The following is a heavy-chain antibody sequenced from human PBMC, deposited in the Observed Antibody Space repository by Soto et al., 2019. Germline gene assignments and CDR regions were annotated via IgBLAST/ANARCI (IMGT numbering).Heavy chain of an antibody. D-gene: IGHD3-10*01. CDR3: AHRGNMARGTYNYYGP. J-gene: IGHJ4*01. CDR1: GFSLTTGVG. CDR2: IYWNDEK. V-gene: IGHV2-5*01. Sequence: YCPPLVNPTQTLTLTCTFSGFSLTTGVGVGWIRQPPGKALEWLAIIYWNDEKLYNPSLKTRLTITKDTSKNQVVLTVTDMDPVDTATYYCAHRGNMARGTYNYYGPWGQGTLVT.